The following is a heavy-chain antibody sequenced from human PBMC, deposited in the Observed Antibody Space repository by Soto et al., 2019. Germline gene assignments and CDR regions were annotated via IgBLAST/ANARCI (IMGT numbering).Heavy chain of an antibody. CDR2: IYYSGST. Sequence: SETLSLTCTVSGGSISSGDYYWSWIRQPPGKGLEWIGYIYYSGSTYYNPSLKSRVTISVDTSKNQFSLKLSSVTAADTAVYYCARSSFMLYYYDSSGYYPWGQGTLVTVSS. CDR3: ARSSFMLYYYDSSGYYP. J-gene: IGHJ4*02. D-gene: IGHD3-22*01. V-gene: IGHV4-30-4*01. CDR1: GGSISSGDYY.